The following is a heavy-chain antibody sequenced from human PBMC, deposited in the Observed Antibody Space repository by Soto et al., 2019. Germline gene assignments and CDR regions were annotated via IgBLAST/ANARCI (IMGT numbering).Heavy chain of an antibody. CDR1: GFTFSTYA. CDR2: ISGSGGST. V-gene: IGHV3-23*01. J-gene: IGHJ3*02. Sequence: GASLRLSFAASGFTFSTYAMSGVRQAPGEGLECVSAISGSGGSTYYADSVKGRFTISRDNSKNTLYLQMNSLRAEDTGVYYCAKVAFCSSTSCYKFDSGGQGT. D-gene: IGHD2-2*02. CDR3: AKVAFCSSTSCYKFDS.